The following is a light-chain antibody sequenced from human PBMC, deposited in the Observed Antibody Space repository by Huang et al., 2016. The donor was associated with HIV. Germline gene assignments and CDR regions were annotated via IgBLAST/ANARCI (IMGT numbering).Light chain of an antibody. CDR2: EVS. J-gene: IGKJ5*01. CDR3: MQGMQLPFT. CDR1: QSLLYIDGKTP. V-gene: IGKV2D-29*01. Sequence: DIVMTRTPLSLSVAPGQPASISCNSTQSLLYIDGKTPLYWYLQKPGQPPHLLISEVSNRFSGVPDRFSGSGSGTHFTLTIVRVEAEDVAFYYCMQGMQLPFTFGQGTRLEIK.